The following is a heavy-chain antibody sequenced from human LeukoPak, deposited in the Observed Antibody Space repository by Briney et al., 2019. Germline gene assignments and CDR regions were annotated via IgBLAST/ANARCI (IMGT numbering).Heavy chain of an antibody. D-gene: IGHD3-16*01. V-gene: IGHV3-48*04. CDR2: IDSSSRII. CDR1: GFTLSDYS. Sequence: PGGSLRLSCAASGFTLSDYSMNWVRQAPGKGLEWISFIDSSSRIIFYEESVKGRFTISRDNAKNSLFLQMNSLRAEDTAVYYCARRVPNQVITDYFDYWGQGTLVTVSS. J-gene: IGHJ4*02. CDR3: ARRVPNQVITDYFDY.